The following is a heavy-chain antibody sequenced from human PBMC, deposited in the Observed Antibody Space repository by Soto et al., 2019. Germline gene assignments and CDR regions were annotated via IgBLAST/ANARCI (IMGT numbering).Heavy chain of an antibody. CDR3: AKGFVYCDCADCVH. D-gene: IGHD3-9*01. CDR2: ISGSGGGT. CDR1: GFTFSSFA. Sequence: EVQLLESGGGLVQPGGSLRLSCAASGFTFSSFAMSWVRQAPGKGLEWVSSISGSGGGTNYADSVRGRFTISRDNSKNTLELQIDSLRAEDTARYYCAKGFVYCDCADCVHWGQGTLVTVSS. V-gene: IGHV3-23*01. J-gene: IGHJ4*02.